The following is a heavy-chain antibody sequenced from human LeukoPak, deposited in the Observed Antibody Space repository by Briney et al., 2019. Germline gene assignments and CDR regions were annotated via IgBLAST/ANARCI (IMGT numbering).Heavy chain of an antibody. J-gene: IGHJ4*02. CDR3: AKEGGTGTRFDY. CDR2: ISGSGTGT. Sequence: GGSLRLSCAASGFTFSSYAMSWVRQAPGKRLYWVSAISGSGTGTYYADSVKGRFAISRDNSKNTLYLQMNSLRAEDTAVYYCAKEGGTGTRFDYWGQGALVIVSS. V-gene: IGHV3-23*01. D-gene: IGHD1-7*01. CDR1: GFTFSSYA.